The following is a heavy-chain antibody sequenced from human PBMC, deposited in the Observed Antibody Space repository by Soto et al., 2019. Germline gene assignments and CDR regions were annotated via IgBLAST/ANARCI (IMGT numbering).Heavy chain of an antibody. CDR1: GYTFTGYY. D-gene: IGHD2-2*01. V-gene: IGHV1-2*04. CDR2: INPNSGGT. J-gene: IGHJ3*02. CDR3: AREGLGNCSSTSCYAFDI. Sequence: ASVKVSCKASGYTFTGYYMHWVRQAPGQGLEWMGWINPNSGGTNYAQKFQGWVTMTRDTSISTAYMELSRLRSDDTAVYYCAREGLGNCSSTSCYAFDIWGQGTMVTVSS.